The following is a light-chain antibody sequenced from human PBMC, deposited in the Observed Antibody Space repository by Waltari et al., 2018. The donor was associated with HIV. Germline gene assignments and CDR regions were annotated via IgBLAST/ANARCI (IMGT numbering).Light chain of an antibody. V-gene: IGLV2-11*01. CDR3: YSYAGNFWV. CDR2: DVN. Sequence: QSALTQPRSVSGSPGQSVTISCTGTSSDVGGYDYVSWYQQHPGKAPKLMIYDVNERPSGVPDRFSGSKSGNTASLIISGLQAEDEADYHCYSYAGNFWVFGGGTKLTVL. J-gene: IGLJ3*02. CDR1: SSDVGGYDY.